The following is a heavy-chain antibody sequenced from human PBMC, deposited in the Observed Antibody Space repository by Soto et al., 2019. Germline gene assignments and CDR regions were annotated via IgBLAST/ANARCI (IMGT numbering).Heavy chain of an antibody. V-gene: IGHV2-5*01. CDR2: IYWNDDK. CDR1: GFSLSTSGVG. CDR3: AQTGTGWENNWFDP. Sequence: ESGPTLVNPTQTLTLTCTFSGFSLSTSGVGVGWIRQPPGKALEWLALIYWNDDKRYSPSLKSRLTITKDTSKNQVVLTMTNMDPVDTATYYCAQTGTGWENNWFDPWGQGTLVTVS. J-gene: IGHJ5*02. D-gene: IGHD1-1*01.